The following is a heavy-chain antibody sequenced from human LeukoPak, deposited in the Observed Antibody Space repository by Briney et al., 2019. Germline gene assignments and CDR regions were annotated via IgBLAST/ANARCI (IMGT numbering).Heavy chain of an antibody. J-gene: IGHJ6*04. Sequence: GGSLGLSCAASGFTFSHYGMHWVRQAPGKGLEWVSYISLSSSSIYYADSLKGRFTISRDNAKNSLYLQMNSLRAEDTAVYYCAELGITMIGGVWGKGTTVTISS. V-gene: IGHV3-48*04. CDR3: AELGITMIGGV. CDR2: ISLSSSSI. D-gene: IGHD3-10*02. CDR1: GFTFSHYG.